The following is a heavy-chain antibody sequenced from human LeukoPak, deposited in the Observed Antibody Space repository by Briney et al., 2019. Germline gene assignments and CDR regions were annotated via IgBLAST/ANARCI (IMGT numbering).Heavy chain of an antibody. Sequence: GGSLRLSCAASGFTFNTYAMSWVRQAPGKGLEWVSSISSSSSYIYYADSVKGRFTISRDNAKNSLYLQMNSLRAEDTAVYYCARDVPGGFDYWGQGTLVTVSS. D-gene: IGHD3-10*02. CDR3: ARDVPGGFDY. V-gene: IGHV3-21*01. J-gene: IGHJ4*02. CDR2: ISSSSSYI. CDR1: GFTFNTYA.